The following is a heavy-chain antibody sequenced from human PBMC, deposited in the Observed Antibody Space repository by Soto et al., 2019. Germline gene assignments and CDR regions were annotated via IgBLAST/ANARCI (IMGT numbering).Heavy chain of an antibody. CDR3: ARRAVAGILLGGFDP. D-gene: IGHD6-19*01. V-gene: IGHV1-69*01. J-gene: IGHJ5*02. CDR1: GGTFSSYA. CDR2: IIPILGTA. Sequence: QVQLVQSGAEVKKPGSSVKVSCKASGGTFSSYAVSWVRQAPGQGLEWMGGIIPILGTANYAQKFQGRVTITADESTTTGYMELSSLRSEDTAVYSCARRAVAGILLGGFDPWAQGTLVTFSS.